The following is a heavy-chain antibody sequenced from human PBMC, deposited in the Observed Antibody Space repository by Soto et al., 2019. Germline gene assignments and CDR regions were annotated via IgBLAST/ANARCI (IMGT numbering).Heavy chain of an antibody. Sequence: QVQLVQSGAEVKKPGASVKVSCKASGFTFTRYGLHWVRQAPGQSLEWMGWINAGNGDTDYSQKFQGRVTITRDTSASTVYMELSSLRSEDTAVYYCARGSNTGYNLYWGQGTLVTVSS. CDR2: INAGNGDT. CDR1: GFTFTRYG. D-gene: IGHD1-20*01. J-gene: IGHJ4*02. CDR3: ARGSNTGYNLY. V-gene: IGHV1-3*01.